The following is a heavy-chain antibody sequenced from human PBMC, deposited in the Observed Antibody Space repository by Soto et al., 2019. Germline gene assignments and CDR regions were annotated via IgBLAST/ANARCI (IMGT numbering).Heavy chain of an antibody. V-gene: IGHV1-3*01. CDR3: ARGIATGQLDP. D-gene: IGHD2-15*01. Sequence: ASVKVSCKASGYTFTRYTMNWVRQAPGQRLEWMGWINPDNGNTKSSQKFQDRVIITRDTSANTAYMDLSSLRSEDTAVYYCARGIATGQLDPWGQGTLVTVSS. CDR1: GYTFTRYT. J-gene: IGHJ5*02. CDR2: INPDNGNT.